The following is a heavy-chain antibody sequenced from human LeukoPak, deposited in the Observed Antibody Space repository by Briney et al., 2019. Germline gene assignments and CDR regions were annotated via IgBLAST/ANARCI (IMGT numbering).Heavy chain of an antibody. Sequence: SETLSLTCAVYGGSFSGYYWSWIRQPPGKGLWWIGEINHSGSTNYNPSLKSRVTISVDTSKNQFSLKLSSVTAADTAVYYCARGRNWYGDSYFDYWGQGTLVTVSS. D-gene: IGHD4-17*01. V-gene: IGHV4-34*01. CDR2: INHSGST. J-gene: IGHJ4*02. CDR3: ARGRNWYGDSYFDY. CDR1: GGSFSGYY.